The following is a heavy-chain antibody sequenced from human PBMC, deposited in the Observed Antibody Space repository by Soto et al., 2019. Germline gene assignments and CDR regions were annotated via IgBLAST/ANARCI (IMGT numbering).Heavy chain of an antibody. D-gene: IGHD6-13*01. CDR2: IWYDGSNK. CDR3: AKDQRRHSISWPSFDN. Sequence: PGGSLRLSCAASGFTFSSYGMHWVRQAPGKGLEWVAVIWYDGSNKYYADSVKGRFTISRDNSNNTLFLQVNSLRPEDTAVFFCAKDQRRHSISWPSFDNWGQGTLVTVSS. CDR1: GFTFSSYG. V-gene: IGHV3-30*02. J-gene: IGHJ4*02.